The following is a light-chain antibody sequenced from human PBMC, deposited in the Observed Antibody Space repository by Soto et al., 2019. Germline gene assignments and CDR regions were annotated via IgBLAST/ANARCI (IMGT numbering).Light chain of an antibody. J-gene: IGKJ5*01. Sequence: EVVMTQSPATLSVSPGERAILSCRASRSVNNNYLAWYQQKPGQAPRLLIYGVSTRATDTPARFSGSGSGTEFTLMISSLQSEDIAVYYCQQYDNSPITFGQRTLLEIK. V-gene: IGKV3-15*01. CDR3: QQYDNSPIT. CDR2: GVS. CDR1: RSVNNN.